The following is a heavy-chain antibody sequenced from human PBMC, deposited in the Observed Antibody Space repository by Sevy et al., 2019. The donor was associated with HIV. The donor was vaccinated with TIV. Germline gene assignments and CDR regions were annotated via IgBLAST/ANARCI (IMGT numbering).Heavy chain of an antibody. CDR2: ISRASDSI. Sequence: GGSLRLSCAASGFTFRDYPMNWIRQAPGKGLEWLSYISRASDSIYHADSVMGRFTVSRENAKNSLYLQMDGLSDEDTAIYYCAREHTGSFPDFWGQGTLVTVSS. CDR1: GFTFRDYP. D-gene: IGHD1-26*01. CDR3: AREHTGSFPDF. V-gene: IGHV3-48*02. J-gene: IGHJ4*02.